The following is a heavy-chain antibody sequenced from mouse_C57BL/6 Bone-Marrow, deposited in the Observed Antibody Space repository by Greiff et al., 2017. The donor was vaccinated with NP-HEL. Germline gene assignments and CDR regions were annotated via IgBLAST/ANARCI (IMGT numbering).Heavy chain of an antibody. J-gene: IGHJ2*01. D-gene: IGHD1-1*01. Sequence: QVHVKQSGAELVRPGTSVKMSCKASGYTFTNYWIGWAKQRPGHGLEWIGDIYPGGGYTNYNEKFKGKATLTADKSSSTAYMQFSSLTSEDSAIYYCARSVTTVGYYFDYWGQGTTLTVSS. CDR2: IYPGGGYT. V-gene: IGHV1-63*01. CDR3: ARSVTTVGYYFDY. CDR1: GYTFTNYW.